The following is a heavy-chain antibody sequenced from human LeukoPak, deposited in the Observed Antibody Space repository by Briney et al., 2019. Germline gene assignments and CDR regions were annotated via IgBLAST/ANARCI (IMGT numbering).Heavy chain of an antibody. Sequence: GGSLRLSCAASGFTFSSYAMSWVRQAPGKGLEWVSAISGSGGSTYYADSVKGRFTISRDNSKNTLYLQMNSLRAEDTAVYYCAAPRHYYDSSGYYFDPWGQGTLVTVFS. V-gene: IGHV3-23*01. D-gene: IGHD3-22*01. CDR1: GFTFSSYA. CDR3: AAPRHYYDSSGYYFDP. J-gene: IGHJ5*02. CDR2: ISGSGGST.